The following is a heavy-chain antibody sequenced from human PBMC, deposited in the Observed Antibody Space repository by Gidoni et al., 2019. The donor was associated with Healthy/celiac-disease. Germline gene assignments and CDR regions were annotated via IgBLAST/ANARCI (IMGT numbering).Heavy chain of an antibody. J-gene: IGHJ3*02. V-gene: IGHV5-51*01. CDR2: IYPGDSDT. CDR1: GYSFTSYW. Sequence: EVQLVQSGAEVKKHGESLKISCKGSGYSFTSYWIGWVRQMPGKGLEWMGIIYPGDSDTRYSPSFQGQVTISADKSISTAYLQWSSLKASDTAMYYCARHVEGYDSSGPYQAFDIWGQGTMVTVSS. CDR3: ARHVEGYDSSGPYQAFDI. D-gene: IGHD3-22*01.